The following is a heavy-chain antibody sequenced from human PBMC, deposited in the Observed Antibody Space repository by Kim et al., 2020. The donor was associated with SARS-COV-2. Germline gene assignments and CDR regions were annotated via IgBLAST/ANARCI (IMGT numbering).Heavy chain of an antibody. D-gene: IGHD3-22*01. J-gene: IGHJ4*02. Sequence: GGSLRLSCAASGFTFDDYGMSWVRQAPGKGLEWVSGINWNGGSTGYADSVKGRFTISRDNAKNSLYLQMNSLRAEDTALYYCARDQPYYDSSGYYYASDYWGQGTLVTVSS. CDR2: INWNGGST. CDR1: GFTFDDYG. CDR3: ARDQPYYDSSGYYYASDY. V-gene: IGHV3-20*04.